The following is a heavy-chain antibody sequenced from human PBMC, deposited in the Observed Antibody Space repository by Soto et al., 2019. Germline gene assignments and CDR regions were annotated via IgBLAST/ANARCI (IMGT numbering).Heavy chain of an antibody. D-gene: IGHD2-15*01. CDR2: IIPMFAAT. V-gene: IGHV1-69*01. Sequence: QVLLAQSGAEVRNPGSSMNISCKASGGSFSDSAFSWVRQAPGQGLEWMGGIIPMFAATKYAQRFQGRVTITEDASTRTVYLALSSLTSAASAVYYCALGGIVSVPAALSSYDDYTNYRFDSWGQGTLVSVSS. CDR3: ALGGIVSVPAALSSYDDYTNYRFDS. J-gene: IGHJ4*02. CDR1: GGSFSDSA.